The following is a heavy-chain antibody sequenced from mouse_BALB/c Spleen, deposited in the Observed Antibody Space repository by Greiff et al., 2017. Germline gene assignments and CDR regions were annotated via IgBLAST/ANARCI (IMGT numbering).Heavy chain of an antibody. CDR1: GFTFSDYY. V-gene: IGHV5-4*02. J-gene: IGHJ3*01. D-gene: IGHD2-4*01. CDR3: ARGGSTMIAWFAY. CDR2: ISDGGSYT. Sequence: EVKLVESGGGLVKPGGSLKLSCAASGFTFSDYYMYWVRQTPEKRLEWVATISDGGSYTYYPDSVKGRFTISRDNAKNNLYLQMSSLKSEDTAMYYCARGGSTMIAWFAYWGQGTLVTVSA.